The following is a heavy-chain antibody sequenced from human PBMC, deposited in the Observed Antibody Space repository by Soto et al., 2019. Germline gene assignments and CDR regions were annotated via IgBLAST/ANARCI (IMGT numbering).Heavy chain of an antibody. V-gene: IGHV1-2*02. D-gene: IGHD5-18*01. CDR2: INPNSGGT. CDR3: AREGDTAMVKSLYYYYYGMDV. J-gene: IGHJ6*02. Sequence: ASVKVSCKASGYTFTGYYMHWVRQAPGQGLEWMGWINPNSGGTNYAQKFQGRVTMTRDTSISTAYMELSRLRSDDTAVYYCAREGDTAMVKSLYYYYYGMDVWGQGITVTVSS. CDR1: GYTFTGYY.